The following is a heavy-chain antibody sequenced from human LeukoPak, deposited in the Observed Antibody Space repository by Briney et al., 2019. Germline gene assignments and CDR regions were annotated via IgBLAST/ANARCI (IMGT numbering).Heavy chain of an antibody. CDR3: ARQMYGSGSNWFDP. V-gene: IGHV1-18*01. Sequence: ASVKVSCKASGYTFTSYGISWVRQAPGQGLEWMGWISPYNGNTDHAQKFQGRVTMTTDTSTSKAYMELRSLRSDDTAVYYCARQMYGSGSNWFDPWGQGTLVTVSS. CDR2: ISPYNGNT. D-gene: IGHD3-10*01. CDR1: GYTFTSYG. J-gene: IGHJ5*02.